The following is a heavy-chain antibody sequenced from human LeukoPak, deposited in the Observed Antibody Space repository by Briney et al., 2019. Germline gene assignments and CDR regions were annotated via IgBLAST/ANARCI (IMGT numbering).Heavy chain of an antibody. CDR3: ARVPSRYCSSTSCPTWYYYYGMDV. V-gene: IGHV1-46*01. Sequence: ASVKVSCKASGYTFTSYYMHWVRQAPGQGLEWMGIINPSGGSTSYAQKFQGRVTMTRDTSTSTVYMELSSLRSEDTAVYYCARVPSRYCSSTSCPTWYYYYGMDVWAKGPRSPSP. CDR1: GYTFTSYY. D-gene: IGHD2-2*01. CDR2: INPSGGST. J-gene: IGHJ6*02.